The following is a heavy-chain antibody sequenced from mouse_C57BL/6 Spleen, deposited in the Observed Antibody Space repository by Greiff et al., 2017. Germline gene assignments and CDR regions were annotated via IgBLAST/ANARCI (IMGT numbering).Heavy chain of an antibody. Sequence: EVQLVESGAELVKPGASVKLSCTASGFNIKDYYMHWVKQRPEQGLEWIGRIDTEDGDTKYAQKFQGKATITADTSSNTAYLQLSSLTSEYAAVFYCARSSWDSFDYWGQGTTLTVSS. V-gene: IGHV14-2*01. CDR3: ARSSWDSFDY. CDR2: IDTEDGDT. J-gene: IGHJ2*01. CDR1: GFNIKDYY.